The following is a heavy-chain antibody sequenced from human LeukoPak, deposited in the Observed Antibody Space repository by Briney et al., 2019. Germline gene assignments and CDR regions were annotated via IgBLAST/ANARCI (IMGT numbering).Heavy chain of an antibody. Sequence: GGSLRLSCAASGFTFSSYWMHWVRQAPGKGLVWVSRIDSDGSSTSYADSVKGRFTISRDNSKNTLYLQMNSLRAEDTAVYYCARANSGYDSHDAFDIWGQGTMVTVSS. CDR1: GFTFSSYW. CDR2: IDSDGSST. D-gene: IGHD5-12*01. J-gene: IGHJ3*02. V-gene: IGHV3-74*01. CDR3: ARANSGYDSHDAFDI.